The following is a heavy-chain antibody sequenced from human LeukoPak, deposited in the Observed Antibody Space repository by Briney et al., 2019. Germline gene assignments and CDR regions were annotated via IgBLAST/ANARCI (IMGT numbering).Heavy chain of an antibody. CDR3: TTLTVASNFDY. CDR1: GFSFSVYE. Sequence: KSGGSLRLSCAASGFSFSVYEMHWVRQAPGKGLEWISDIRSGTTTYYADSVKGRFTISRDNTKNSLYLQMNRLRVEDTAIYYCTTLTVASNFDYWGQGTLVTVSS. CDR2: IRSGTTT. V-gene: IGHV3-69-1*02. D-gene: IGHD6-19*01. J-gene: IGHJ4*02.